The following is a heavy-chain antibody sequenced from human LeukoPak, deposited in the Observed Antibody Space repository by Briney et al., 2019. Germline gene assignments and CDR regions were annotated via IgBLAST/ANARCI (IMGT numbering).Heavy chain of an antibody. Sequence: KTSETLSLTCTVSGGSISSYYWSWIRQPPGKGLEWIGNIYYSGSTNYNPSLKSRVTISVDTSKNQFSLKLSSVTAADTAVYYCARDHGSGWTWAYDYWGQGALVTVSS. V-gene: IGHV4-59*01. CDR1: GGSISSYY. CDR3: ARDHGSGWTWAYDY. D-gene: IGHD6-19*01. CDR2: IYYSGST. J-gene: IGHJ4*02.